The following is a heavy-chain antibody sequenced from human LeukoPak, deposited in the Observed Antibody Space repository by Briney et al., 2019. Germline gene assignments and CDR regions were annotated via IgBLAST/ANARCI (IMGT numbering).Heavy chain of an antibody. V-gene: IGHV1-18*01. CDR3: ARGRYSRSWYVYYGMDV. CDR2: ISAYNGNT. D-gene: IGHD6-13*01. Sequence: GASVTVSCKASGYTFTSYGISWVRQAPGQGLEWMGWISAYNGNTNYAQKLQGRVTMTTDTSTSTAYMELRSLRSDDTAVYYCARGRYSRSWYVYYGMDVWGQGTTVTVSS. CDR1: GYTFTSYG. J-gene: IGHJ6*02.